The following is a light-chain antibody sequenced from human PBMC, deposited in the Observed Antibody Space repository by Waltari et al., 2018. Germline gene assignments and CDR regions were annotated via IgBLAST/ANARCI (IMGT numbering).Light chain of an antibody. CDR2: EVN. J-gene: IGLJ2*01. Sequence: QSALPTPASVSGSPAQSITLTCTGTNNDLGSYNLFYWYQQHPGKAPKVIIFEVNKPPSGVSNRFSGSKSGNPASLTVSGLHPEDEADYYCCSYAGTPRVVFGGGTKLTVL. CDR3: CSYAGTPRVV. CDR1: NNDLGSYNL. V-gene: IGLV2-23*02.